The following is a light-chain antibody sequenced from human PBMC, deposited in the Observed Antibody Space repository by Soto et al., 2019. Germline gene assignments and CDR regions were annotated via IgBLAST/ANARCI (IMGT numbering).Light chain of an antibody. J-gene: IGKJ4*01. CDR2: GAS. V-gene: IGKV3-15*01. CDR3: QQNNDWPLT. CDR1: QSVSSN. Sequence: EIVMTQSPATLSVSPGERATLSCRASQSVSSNLAWYQQKPGQAPRLLIYGASTRATGIPARFSGSGSGTELTLTISSLQSEDFVIYYCQQNNDWPLTFGGGTKVEIK.